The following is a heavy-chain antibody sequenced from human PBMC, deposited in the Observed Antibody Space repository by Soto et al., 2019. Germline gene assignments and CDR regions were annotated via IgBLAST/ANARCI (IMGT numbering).Heavy chain of an antibody. V-gene: IGHV4-34*01. D-gene: IGHD2-2*01. CDR3: ARGVDIVVVPAAAHFDY. J-gene: IGHJ4*02. CDR1: GWSLSGYC. Sequence: KPXETLSLACAVYGWSLSGYCLSWIRQPPGKGLEWIGEINHSGSTNYNPSLKSRVTISVDTSKNQFSLKLSSVTAADTAVYYCARGVDIVVVPAAAHFDYWGQGPLVTVSS. CDR2: INHSGST.